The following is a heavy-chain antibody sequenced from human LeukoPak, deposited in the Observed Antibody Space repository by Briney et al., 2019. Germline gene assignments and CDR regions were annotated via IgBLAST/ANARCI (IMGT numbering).Heavy chain of an antibody. CDR1: GFTFDDYA. D-gene: IGHD2-2*01. Sequence: GRSLRLSCAASGFTFDDYAMHWVRQAPGKGLEWVSGISWNSGSIGYADSVKGRFTISRDNSKNTLYLQMNSLRAEDTAVYYCAKDRGNIVVVPAAMVFDYWGQGTLVTVSS. J-gene: IGHJ4*02. CDR2: ISWNSGSI. CDR3: AKDRGNIVVVPAAMVFDY. V-gene: IGHV3-9*01.